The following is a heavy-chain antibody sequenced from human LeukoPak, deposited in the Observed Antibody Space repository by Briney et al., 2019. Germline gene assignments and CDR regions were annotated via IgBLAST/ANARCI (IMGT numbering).Heavy chain of an antibody. Sequence: ASVKVSCKAFGGTFSSYAISWVRQAPGQGLEWMGGIIPIFDTANYAQKFQGRVTITTDESTSTAYMELSSLRSEDTAVYYCARTSNIQTSDAFDIWGQGTMVTVSS. CDR2: IIPIFDTA. J-gene: IGHJ3*02. CDR3: ARTSNIQTSDAFDI. CDR1: GGTFSSYA. V-gene: IGHV1-69*05.